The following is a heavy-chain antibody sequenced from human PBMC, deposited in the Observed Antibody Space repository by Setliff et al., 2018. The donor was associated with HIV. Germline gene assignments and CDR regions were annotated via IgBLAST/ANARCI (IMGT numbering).Heavy chain of an antibody. CDR1: GGSISRGGRY. CDR2: VYYTGES. J-gene: IGHJ4*02. Sequence: SETLSLTCSAYGGSISRGGRYWGWIRQHPGRGLEWLGYVYYTGESFYKPSLGGRVTILQDKSKNQFSLELRSVTAADTAVYYCASATVGGASPFDSWGPGTLVTVSS. D-gene: IGHD4-4*01. CDR3: ASATVGGASPFDS. V-gene: IGHV4-31*03.